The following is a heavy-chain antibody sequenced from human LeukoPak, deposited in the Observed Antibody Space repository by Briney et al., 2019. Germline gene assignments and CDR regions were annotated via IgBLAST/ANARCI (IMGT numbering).Heavy chain of an antibody. D-gene: IGHD2-2*01. Sequence: GGSLGLSCAASGFTFSSYWMHWVRQAPGKGLVWVSRINSDGSSTSYADSVKGRFTISRDNAKNTLYLQMNSLRAEDTAVYYCARESSPLLYGMDVWGQGTTVTVSS. CDR3: ARESSPLLYGMDV. CDR2: INSDGSST. J-gene: IGHJ6*02. V-gene: IGHV3-74*01. CDR1: GFTFSSYW.